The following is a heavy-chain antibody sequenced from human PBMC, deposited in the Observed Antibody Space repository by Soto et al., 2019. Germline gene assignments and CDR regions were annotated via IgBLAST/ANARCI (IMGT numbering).Heavy chain of an antibody. D-gene: IGHD3-22*01. J-gene: IGHJ4*02. CDR2: ISSSSTTI. CDR1: GFTFSSYG. Sequence: EVQLVESGGGLVQPGGSLRLSCAASGFTFSSYGMNWVRQAPGKGLEWVSYISSSSTTIYYADSVKGRFTIFRDNAKNSLYLQLNSLRDEYTAVYYCARSPYYYDSSNYYGYWGQVTLVSVSS. V-gene: IGHV3-48*02. CDR3: ARSPYYYDSSNYYGY.